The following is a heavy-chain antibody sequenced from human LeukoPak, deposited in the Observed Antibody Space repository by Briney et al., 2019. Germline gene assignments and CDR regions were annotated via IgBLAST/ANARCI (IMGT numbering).Heavy chain of an antibody. CDR3: AKGLICISISCSSGRYFDL. D-gene: IGHD2-2*01. J-gene: IGHJ2*01. Sequence: PGGSLRLSCAASGFTFSSYAMSWVRQAPGKGLEWVSAIGGSSGSTYCADSVKGRFTISRDNSKNTLYLQMNSLRAEYTGVYYCAKGLICISISCSSGRYFDLWGRGTLVTVPS. V-gene: IGHV3-23*01. CDR2: IGGSSGST. CDR1: GFTFSSYA.